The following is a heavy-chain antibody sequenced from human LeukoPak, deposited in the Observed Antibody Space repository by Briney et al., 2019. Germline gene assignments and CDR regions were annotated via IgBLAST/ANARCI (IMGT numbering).Heavy chain of an antibody. V-gene: IGHV1-18*04. CDR1: GYTFSDYY. CDR2: ISAYNGNT. CDR3: ARDGAERPHYMDV. Sequence: EASVKVSCKASGYTFSDYYIHWVRQAPGQGLEWMGWISAYNGNTNYAQKLQGRVTMTTDTSTSTAYMELRSLRSDDTAVYYCARDGAERPHYMDVWGKGTTVTVSS. D-gene: IGHD1-1*01. J-gene: IGHJ6*03.